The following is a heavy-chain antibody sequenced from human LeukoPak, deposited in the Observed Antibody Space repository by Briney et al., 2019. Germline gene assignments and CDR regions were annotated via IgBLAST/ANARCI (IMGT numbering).Heavy chain of an antibody. CDR2: ISWNSGSI. CDR3: AKDELVASDFTGAFDI. Sequence: GRSLRLSCAASGFTFDDYAMHWVRQAPGKGLEWVSGISWNSGSIGYADSVKGRFTISRDNAKNSLYLQMNSLRAEDMALSYRAKDELVASDFTGAFDIWGQGTMVTVSS. CDR1: GFTFDDYA. V-gene: IGHV3-9*03. D-gene: IGHD2-8*02. J-gene: IGHJ3*02.